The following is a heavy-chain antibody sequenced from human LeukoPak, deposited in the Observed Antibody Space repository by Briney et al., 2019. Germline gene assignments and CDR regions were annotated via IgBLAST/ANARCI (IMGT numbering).Heavy chain of an antibody. D-gene: IGHD4-11*01. J-gene: IGHJ4*02. Sequence: XGSLRLSCAASGFTFSSYAMSWVRQAPGKGLEWVSTINGGGVNTHYADSVGGRFTISRDNSKNTLFLQMNSLRDEDTAVYYCAKDLYSNYGPADYWGQGNLVTVSS. V-gene: IGHV3-23*01. CDR1: GFTFSSYA. CDR2: INGGGVNT. CDR3: AKDLYSNYGPADY.